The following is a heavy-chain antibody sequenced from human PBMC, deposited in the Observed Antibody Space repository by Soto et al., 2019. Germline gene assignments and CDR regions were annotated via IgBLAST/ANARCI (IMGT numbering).Heavy chain of an antibody. J-gene: IGHJ4*02. CDR3: ARGSGWYDN. CDR2: INHSGST. Sequence: QVQLQQWGAGLSKPSETVSLTCAVCGGSFSGYYWSWIRQPPGKGLEWIGEINHSGSTNYNPSLKCRVTISVDTSKNQFSLKLSSVTAADTAVYYCARGSGWYDNWGQGTLVTVSS. D-gene: IGHD6-19*01. CDR1: GGSFSGYY. V-gene: IGHV4-34*01.